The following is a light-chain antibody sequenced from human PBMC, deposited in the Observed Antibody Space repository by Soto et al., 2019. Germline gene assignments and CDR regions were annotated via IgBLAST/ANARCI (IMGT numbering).Light chain of an antibody. V-gene: IGKV1-27*01. J-gene: IGKJ1*01. Sequence: DIQMTQSPSSLSASIGDRVTISCRASQGISNDLAWYQQKPGKVPYLLIYAASTSHSGVPSRFRGSGSGTDFTLTITRLQPEDVATYYCQNYNSPPRTFGQGTNVDIK. CDR3: QNYNSPPRT. CDR2: AAS. CDR1: QGISND.